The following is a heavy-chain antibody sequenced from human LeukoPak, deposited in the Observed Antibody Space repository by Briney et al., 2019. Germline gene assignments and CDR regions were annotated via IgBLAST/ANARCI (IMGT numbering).Heavy chain of an antibody. CDR3: AKATGYLL. CDR2: ISNSDDST. Sequence: GESLRLSCAASGFPFSSYAMSWVRQAPGKELEWVSTISNSDDSTYYADSVKGRFTISRDNSENTLFLRMNSLRAEDTAVYYCAKATGYLLWGQGTLVIVSS. V-gene: IGHV3-23*01. D-gene: IGHD1-14*01. J-gene: IGHJ4*02. CDR1: GFPFSSYA.